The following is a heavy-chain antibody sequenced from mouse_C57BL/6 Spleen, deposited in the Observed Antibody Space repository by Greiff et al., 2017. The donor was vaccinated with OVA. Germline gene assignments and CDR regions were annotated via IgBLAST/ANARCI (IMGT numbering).Heavy chain of an antibody. D-gene: IGHD1-1*01. CDR2: INPSSGYT. J-gene: IGHJ4*01. V-gene: IGHV1-4*01. Sequence: LVESGAELARPGASVKMSCKASGYTFTSYTMHWVKQRPGQGLEWIGYINPSSGYTKYNQKFKDKATLTADKSSSTAYMQLSILTSEDSAVYYCARITTVVADAMDYWGQGTSVTVSS. CDR3: ARITTVVADAMDY. CDR1: GYTFTSYT.